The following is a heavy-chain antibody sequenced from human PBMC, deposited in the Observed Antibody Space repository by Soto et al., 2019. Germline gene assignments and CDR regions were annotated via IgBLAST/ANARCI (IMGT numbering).Heavy chain of an antibody. D-gene: IGHD6-19*01. CDR1: GFTFSSYG. V-gene: IGHV3-30*18. CDR2: ISYDGSNK. CDR3: AKATEQRLALWGPWFDP. J-gene: IGHJ5*02. Sequence: GGSLRLSCAASGFTFSSYGMHWVRQAPGKGLEWVAVISYDGSNKYYADSVKGRFTISRDNSKNTLYLQMNSLRAEDTAVYYCAKATEQRLALWGPWFDPWGQGTLVTVSS.